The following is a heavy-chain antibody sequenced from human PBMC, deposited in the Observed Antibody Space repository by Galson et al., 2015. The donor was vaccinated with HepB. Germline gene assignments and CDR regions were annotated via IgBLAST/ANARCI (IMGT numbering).Heavy chain of an antibody. D-gene: IGHD6-6*01. V-gene: IGHV5-51*01. CDR3: ARHQYSQDRGDAFDI. Sequence: QSGAEVKKPGESLKISCKGSGYSFTSYWIGWVRQMPGKGLEWMGIIYPGDSDTRYSPSFQGQVTISADKSISTAYLQWSSLKALDTAMYYCARHQYSQDRGDAFDIWGQGTMVTVSS. CDR2: IYPGDSDT. J-gene: IGHJ3*02. CDR1: GYSFTSYW.